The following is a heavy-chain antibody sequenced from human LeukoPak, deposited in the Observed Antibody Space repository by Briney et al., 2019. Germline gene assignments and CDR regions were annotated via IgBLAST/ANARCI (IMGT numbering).Heavy chain of an antibody. CDR1: GYTFTGYY. Sequence: ASVKVSCKASGYTFTGYYMHWVRQAPGQGLEWMGWINTNTGNPTYAQGFTGRFVFSLDTSVSTAYLQISSLKAEDTAVYYCARDRRKDPFDYWGQGTLVTVSS. J-gene: IGHJ4*02. V-gene: IGHV7-4-1*02. CDR2: INTNTGNP. CDR3: ARDRRKDPFDY.